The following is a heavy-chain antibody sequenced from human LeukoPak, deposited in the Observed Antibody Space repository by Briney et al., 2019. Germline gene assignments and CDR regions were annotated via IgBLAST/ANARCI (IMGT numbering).Heavy chain of an antibody. J-gene: IGHJ4*02. CDR2: ISSSDTTI. V-gene: IGHV3-11*01. D-gene: IGHD2-2*01. CDR3: ARGLPATLLDY. Sequence: GGSLRLSCVASRFTFSDYYMSWIRQAPGKGLEWVSYISSSDTTIYYADSVKGRFTISRDNAKNSLYLQMNSLRVEDTAVYYCARGLPATLLDYWGQGTLVTVSS. CDR1: RFTFSDYY.